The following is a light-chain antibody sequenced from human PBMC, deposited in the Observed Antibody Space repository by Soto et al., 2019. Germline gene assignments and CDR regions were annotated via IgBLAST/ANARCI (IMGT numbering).Light chain of an antibody. Sequence: DIQMTQSPSSLSASVGARVTITCRASQIINAYLHWYQHKPGKAPKLLISGASTLQSGVPSRFSGSGSGTEFALAISSLQPEDLATYYCQQSSSIPWTFGPGTKVEIK. CDR3: QQSSSIPWT. CDR2: GAS. V-gene: IGKV1-39*01. CDR1: QIINAY. J-gene: IGKJ1*01.